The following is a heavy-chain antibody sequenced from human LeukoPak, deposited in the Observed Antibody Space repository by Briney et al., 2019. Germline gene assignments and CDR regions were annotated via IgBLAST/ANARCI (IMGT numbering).Heavy chain of an antibody. CDR2: INPNSGGT. V-gene: IGHV1-2*02. J-gene: IGHJ4*02. D-gene: IGHD6-13*01. CDR3: ARDSGSSSWEFDY. Sequence: ASVKVSCKASGYSFTGYYIHWVRQAPGQGLEWMGWINPNSGGTTYAQQFQGRVTMTRDTSISTVYMEQTRLGSDDTAAYYCARDSGSSSWEFDYWGQGTLVTVSS. CDR1: GYSFTGYY.